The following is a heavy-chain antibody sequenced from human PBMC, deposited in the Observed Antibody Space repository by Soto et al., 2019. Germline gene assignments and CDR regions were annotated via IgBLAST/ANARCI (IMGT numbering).Heavy chain of an antibody. V-gene: IGHV1-69*08. CDR2: IIPILGTG. Sequence: QVQLVQSGPEVKKSGSSVKVSCKLSGGTFTSETISWVRQAPGQGLEWMGRIIPILGTGNYAQKFQGRLTISEDKSTNTGYMELGSLTSEDTAVYSCAREEGCSNMGTFHFYYMDVWGNGTTVTVSS. CDR3: AREEGCSNMGTFHFYYMDV. J-gene: IGHJ6*03. CDR1: GGTFTSET. D-gene: IGHD2-8*01.